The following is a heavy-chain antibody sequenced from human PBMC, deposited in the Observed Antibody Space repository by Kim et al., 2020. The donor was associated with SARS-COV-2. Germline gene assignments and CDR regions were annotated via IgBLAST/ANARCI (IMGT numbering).Heavy chain of an antibody. V-gene: IGHV4-39*01. CDR2: IYYSGST. Sequence: SQTLSLTCTVSGGSISSSSHYWGWIRQPPGKGLEWIGSIYYSGSTYYNPSLKSRVTISVDTSKNQFSLKLSSVTAADTAVYYCARHPPRLREGRDWFDPWGQGTLVTVSS. CDR3: ARHPPRLREGRDWFDP. CDR1: GGSISSSSHY. D-gene: IGHD3-10*01. J-gene: IGHJ5*02.